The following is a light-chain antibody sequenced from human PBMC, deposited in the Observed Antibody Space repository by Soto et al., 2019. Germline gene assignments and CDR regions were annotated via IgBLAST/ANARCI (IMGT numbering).Light chain of an antibody. CDR1: QALSSY. J-gene: IGKJ1*01. V-gene: IGKV1-39*01. Sequence: IQLTQSPSSLSASVIDIVTVTFLASQALSSYLAWYQQKPGKAPKLLIYKASSLESGVPSRFSGSGSGTEFTLTISSLQPEDFATYYCQQSYSTPWTFGQGTKVDIK. CDR2: KAS. CDR3: QQSYSTPWT.